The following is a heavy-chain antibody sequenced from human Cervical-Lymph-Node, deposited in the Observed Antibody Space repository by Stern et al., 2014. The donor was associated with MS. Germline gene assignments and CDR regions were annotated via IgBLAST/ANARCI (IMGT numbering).Heavy chain of an antibody. CDR1: GFIFTDFF. J-gene: IGHJ6*02. Sequence: DQLVESGGGLVKPGGSLRLSCAASGFIFTDFFMTWIRRAPGKGLEWVSYISTSGTSTYYADSVEGRFTVSRDTANNSLFLQMNSLRAEDTAVYYCARGRVADSSYYVIDVWGQGTAVTVSS. D-gene: IGHD2-15*01. CDR2: ISTSGTST. CDR3: ARGRVADSSYYVIDV. V-gene: IGHV3-11*01.